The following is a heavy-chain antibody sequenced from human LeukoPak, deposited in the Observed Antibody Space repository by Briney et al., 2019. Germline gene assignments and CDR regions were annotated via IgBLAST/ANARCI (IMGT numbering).Heavy chain of an antibody. CDR1: GYTFTSYY. V-gene: IGHV1-46*01. J-gene: IGHJ5*02. CDR3: ARDLELRGSGKKSWFDP. CDR2: INPSGGST. D-gene: IGHD1-7*01. Sequence: ASVKVSCKASGYTFTSYYMHWVRQAPGQGLEWMGIINPSGGSTSYAQKFQGRVTMTRDTSTSTVYMELSSLRSEDTAVYYCARDLELRGSGKKSWFDPWGQGTLVTVSS.